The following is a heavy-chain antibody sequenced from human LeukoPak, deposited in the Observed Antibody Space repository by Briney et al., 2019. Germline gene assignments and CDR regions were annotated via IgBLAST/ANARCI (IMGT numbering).Heavy chain of an antibody. CDR1: GYTFTGYY. CDR3: AREGGSYYRYYFDY. Sequence: ASVKVSCKASGYTFTGYYMRWVRQAPGQGLEWMGWINPNSGGTNYAQKFQGRVTMTRDTSISTAYMELSRLRSDDTAVYYCAREGGSYYRYYFDYWGRGTLVTVSS. D-gene: IGHD1-26*01. CDR2: INPNSGGT. V-gene: IGHV1-2*02. J-gene: IGHJ4*02.